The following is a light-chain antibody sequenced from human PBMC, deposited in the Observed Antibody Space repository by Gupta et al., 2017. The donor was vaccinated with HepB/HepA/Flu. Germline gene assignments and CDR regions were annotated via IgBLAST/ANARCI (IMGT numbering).Light chain of an antibody. CDR3: QSYDSGLSAVV. Sequence: QSVLAQPPSVSGAPGQRITISCTGSSSNIGAHYDVQWYQHLPGAAPKLLIYGDTNRPSGVPDRFAGSKSGASASLAITGLQAEDEADYYCQSYDSGLSAVVFGGGTKLTVL. J-gene: IGLJ2*01. CDR2: GDT. CDR1: SSNIGAHYD. V-gene: IGLV1-40*01.